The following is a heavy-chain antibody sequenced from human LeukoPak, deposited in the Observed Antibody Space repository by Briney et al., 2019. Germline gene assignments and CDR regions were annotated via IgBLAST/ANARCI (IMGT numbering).Heavy chain of an antibody. V-gene: IGHV3-48*03. CDR3: ASYLVPALYAFDI. Sequence: GGSLRLSCAASGSTFSSYEMNWVRQAPGKGLEWVSYISSSGSTIYYADSVKGRFTISRDNAKNSLYLQMNSLRAEDTAVYYCASYLVPALYAFDIWGQGTMVTVSS. D-gene: IGHD2-2*01. CDR1: GSTFSSYE. CDR2: ISSSGSTI. J-gene: IGHJ3*02.